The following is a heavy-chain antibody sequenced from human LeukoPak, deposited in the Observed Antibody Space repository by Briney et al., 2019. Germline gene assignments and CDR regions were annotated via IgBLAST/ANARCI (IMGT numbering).Heavy chain of an antibody. V-gene: IGHV5-51*01. J-gene: IGHJ4*02. CDR3: ARHSTVEVQLWLNPIDY. CDR1: GYSFTSYW. Sequence: GESLKISCKGSGYSFTSYWIGWVRQMPGKGLEWMGIIYPGDSDTRYRPSFQGQVTISADKSISTAYLQWSSLKASDTAMYYCARHSTVEVQLWLNPIDYWGQGTLVTVSS. CDR2: IYPGDSDT. D-gene: IGHD5-18*01.